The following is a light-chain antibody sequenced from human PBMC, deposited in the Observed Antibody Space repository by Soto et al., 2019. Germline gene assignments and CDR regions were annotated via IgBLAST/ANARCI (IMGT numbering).Light chain of an antibody. V-gene: IGKV3-15*01. Sequence: EIVMTQSPATLSVSPGGRATLSCRASQSISDTLAWYQQKPGQAPRLLIHGASTRATGFPARFSGSGSGTDFTLTISSLQSEDFATYFCQQSYSRPRTFGQGTKVEI. CDR1: QSISDT. CDR3: QQSYSRPRT. J-gene: IGKJ1*01. CDR2: GAS.